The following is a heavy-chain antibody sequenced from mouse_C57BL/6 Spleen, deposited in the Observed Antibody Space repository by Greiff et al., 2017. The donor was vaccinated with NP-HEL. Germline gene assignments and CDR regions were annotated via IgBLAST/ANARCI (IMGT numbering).Heavy chain of an antibody. J-gene: IGHJ3*01. CDR3: ARQEGYCREFAY. V-gene: IGHV1-26*01. Sequence: EVQLQQSGPELVKPGASVKISCKASGYTFTDYYMNWVKQSHGKSLEWIGDINPNNGGTSYNQKFKGKATLTVDKSSSTAYMELRSLTSEDSAVYYCARQEGYCREFAYWGQGTLVTVSA. CDR2: INPNNGGT. D-gene: IGHD2-3*01. CDR1: GYTFTDYY.